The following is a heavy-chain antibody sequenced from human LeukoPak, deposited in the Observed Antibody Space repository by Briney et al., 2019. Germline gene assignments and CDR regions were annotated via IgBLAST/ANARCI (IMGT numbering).Heavy chain of an antibody. CDR1: GGSVSSYY. CDR3: ARSDSSSSVVLGSYYGMDV. J-gene: IGHJ6*02. V-gene: IGHV4-4*08. D-gene: IGHD6-6*01. Sequence: SETLSLTCSVSGGSVSSYYWSWIRQSPGKGLEWIGYIHNSGRTNYNPSLKSRVTGFVDTSKNQVSLKVSSVTAADTAVYYCARSDSSSSVVLGSYYGMDVWGQGTTVTVCS. CDR2: IHNSGRT.